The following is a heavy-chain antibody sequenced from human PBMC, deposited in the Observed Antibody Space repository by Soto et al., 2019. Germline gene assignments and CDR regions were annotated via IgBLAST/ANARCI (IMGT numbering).Heavy chain of an antibody. CDR3: AKAYYDFWSGYSTAPNAFDI. Sequence: EVQLLESGGGLVQPGGSLRLSCAASGFTFSSYAMSWVRQAPGKGLEWVLAISGSGGSTYYADSVKGRFTISRDNSKNTLYLQMNSLRAEDTAVYYCAKAYYDFWSGYSTAPNAFDIWGQGTMVTVSS. V-gene: IGHV3-23*01. CDR1: GFTFSSYA. J-gene: IGHJ3*02. D-gene: IGHD3-3*01. CDR2: ISGSGGST.